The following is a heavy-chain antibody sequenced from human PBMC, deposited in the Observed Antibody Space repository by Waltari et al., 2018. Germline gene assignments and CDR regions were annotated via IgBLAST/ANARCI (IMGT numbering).Heavy chain of an antibody. V-gene: IGHV4-34*01. D-gene: IGHD3-22*01. CDR2: INHSGST. Sequence: QVQLQQWGAGLLKPSETLSLTCAVYGGSFSGYYWSWIRQPPGKGLEWIGEINHSGSTNYNPSLKSRVTISVDTSKNQFSLKLSSVTAADTAVYYCARAHRTMIASYWGQGTLVTVSS. J-gene: IGHJ4*02. CDR1: GGSFSGYY. CDR3: ARAHRTMIASY.